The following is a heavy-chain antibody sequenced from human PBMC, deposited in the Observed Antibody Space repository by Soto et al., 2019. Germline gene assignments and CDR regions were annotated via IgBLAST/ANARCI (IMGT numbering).Heavy chain of an antibody. CDR1: GGSISSHY. CDR3: ARDGREAYGMDV. D-gene: IGHD1-26*01. Sequence: SETLSLTCTVSGGSISSHYWSWVRQAPGKGLEWIGHIYYRGSTNYNPSLRSRSTISVDTSKNQFSLKLNSVTTADAAVYYCARDGREAYGMDVWGQGTKVTVYS. V-gene: IGHV4-59*11. CDR2: IYYRGST. J-gene: IGHJ6*02.